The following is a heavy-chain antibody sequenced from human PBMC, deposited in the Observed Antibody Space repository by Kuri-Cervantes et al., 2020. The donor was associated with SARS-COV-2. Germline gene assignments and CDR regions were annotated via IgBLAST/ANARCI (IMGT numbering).Heavy chain of an antibody. V-gene: IGHV4-59*01. Sequence: SETLSLTCTVSGGSISSYYWSWIRQPPGKGLEWIGYIYYSGSTNYNPSLKSRVTISVDTSKNQFSLKLSSVTAADTAVYYCARDSESSGWYYFDYWGQGTLVTVSS. CDR2: IYYSGST. J-gene: IGHJ4*02. D-gene: IGHD6-19*01. CDR3: ARDSESSGWYYFDY. CDR1: GGSISSYY.